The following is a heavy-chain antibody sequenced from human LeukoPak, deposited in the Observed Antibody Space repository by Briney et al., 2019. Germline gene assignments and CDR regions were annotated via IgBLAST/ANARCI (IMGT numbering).Heavy chain of an antibody. V-gene: IGHV4-59*01. CDR3: ARVEDCGGDCAYYFDY. Sequence: SETLSLTCTVSGGSISSYYWSWIRQPPGKGLEWIGYIYYSGSTNYNPSLKSRVTISVDTSKNRFSLKLSSVTAADTAVYYCARVEDCGGDCAYYFDYWGQGTLVTVSS. CDR1: GGSISSYY. CDR2: IYYSGST. J-gene: IGHJ4*02. D-gene: IGHD2-21*02.